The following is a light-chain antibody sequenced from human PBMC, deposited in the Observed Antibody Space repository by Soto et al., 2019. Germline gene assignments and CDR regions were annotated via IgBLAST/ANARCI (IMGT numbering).Light chain of an antibody. CDR3: QQYDTYCRYT. CDR1: QSISSR. V-gene: IGKV1-5*01. CDR2: DAL. J-gene: IGKJ2*01. Sequence: DIQITQSPSTLSASVGDRVTITCRASQSISSRLAWYQKKPGKAPKLLIYDALNLESGVPSRFSVSGSGTEFTLSIGSLQPDDCATYYCQQYDTYCRYTLGQGTNLEIK.